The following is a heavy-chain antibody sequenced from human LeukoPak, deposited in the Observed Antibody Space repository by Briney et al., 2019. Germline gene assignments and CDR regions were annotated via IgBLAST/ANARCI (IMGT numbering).Heavy chain of an antibody. CDR2: ISSSSSYI. CDR3: ARDEYGSGSGNWFDP. CDR1: GFTFSSYS. V-gene: IGHV3-21*01. D-gene: IGHD3-10*01. Sequence: GGSLRLSCAASGFTFSSYSMNWVRQAPGKGLEWVSSISSSSSYIYYADSVKGRFTISRDNAKNSLYLQMNSPRAEDTAVYYCARDEYGSGSGNWFDPWGQGTLVTVSS. J-gene: IGHJ5*02.